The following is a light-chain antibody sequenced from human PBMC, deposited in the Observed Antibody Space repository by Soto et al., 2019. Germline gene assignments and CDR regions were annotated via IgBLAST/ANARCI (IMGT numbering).Light chain of an antibody. J-gene: IGKJ5*01. V-gene: IGKV3-20*01. Sequence: IVLTQSPGTLSASPGERATLSCRASQSVSTSKIAWYQQRPGQAPRLLIYGASSRATGIPDRFSGSGSGTDFTLTISRLEPEDFSVYYCQQYGNSPTGTFGQGTRLEIK. CDR1: QSVSTSK. CDR2: GAS. CDR3: QQYGNSPTGT.